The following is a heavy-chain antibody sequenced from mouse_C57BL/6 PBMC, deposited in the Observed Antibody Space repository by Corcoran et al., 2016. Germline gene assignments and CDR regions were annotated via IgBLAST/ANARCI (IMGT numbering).Heavy chain of an antibody. J-gene: IGHJ2*01. CDR1: GYTFTTYG. CDR3: ARGDYGNLDY. V-gene: IGHV9-3*01. Sequence: QIQLVQSGPELKKPGETVKISCKASGYTFTTYGMSWVKQAPGKGLKWMGWINTYSGVPTYADDFKGRFAFSLETSASTAYLQINNLKNEDTATYFCARGDYGNLDYWGQGTTLTVSS. CDR2: INTYSGVP. D-gene: IGHD2-1*01.